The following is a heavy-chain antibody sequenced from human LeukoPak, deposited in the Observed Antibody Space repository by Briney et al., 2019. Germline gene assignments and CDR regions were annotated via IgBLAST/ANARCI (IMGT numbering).Heavy chain of an antibody. V-gene: IGHV3-48*04. Sequence: PGGSLRLSCAASGFTFSSYCMHWIRQAPGKGLEWVSYISSSGSTIYYADSVKGRFTISRDNAKNSLYLQMNSLRAEDTAVYYCASFPAYYYDSSGYNDYWGQGTLVTVSS. CDR3: ASFPAYYYDSSGYNDY. CDR1: GFTFSSYC. CDR2: ISSSGSTI. D-gene: IGHD3-22*01. J-gene: IGHJ4*02.